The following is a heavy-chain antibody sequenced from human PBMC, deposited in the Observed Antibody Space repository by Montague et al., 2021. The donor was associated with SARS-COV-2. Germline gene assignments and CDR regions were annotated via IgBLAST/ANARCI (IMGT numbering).Heavy chain of an antibody. CDR3: ARIVSLVVPGDIPLMFYYGLDV. D-gene: IGHD2-2*01. J-gene: IGHJ6*02. V-gene: IGHV2-70*11. CDR1: GFSLSTSGMS. CDR2: IDWDNDK. Sequence: PALVKPTQTLTLTCTFSGFSLSTSGMSVTWIRQPPGKALEWLARIDWDNDKYYSTSLKTRLTISKHTSKNQVVLTVTNVDPFDTATYYCARIVSLVVPGDIPLMFYYGLDVWGQGTTVIVSS.